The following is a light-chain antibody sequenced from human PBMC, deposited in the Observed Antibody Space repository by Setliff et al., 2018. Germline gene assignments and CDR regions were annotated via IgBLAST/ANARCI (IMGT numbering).Light chain of an antibody. V-gene: IGLV2-14*03. Sequence: QSVLAQPRSVSGSPGQSVSISCTGTSSDIGAYEYVSWYQQHAGKAPKLMISDVSHRPSGVSDRFSGSKSGNTASLTISWLQAEDEADYFCSSYTTTGTRVFGGGTKVTVL. CDR2: DVS. J-gene: IGLJ3*02. CDR1: SSDIGAYEY. CDR3: SSYTTTGTRV.